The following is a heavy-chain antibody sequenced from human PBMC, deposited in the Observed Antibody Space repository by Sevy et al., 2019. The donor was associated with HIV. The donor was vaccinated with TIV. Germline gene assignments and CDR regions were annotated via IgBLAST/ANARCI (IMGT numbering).Heavy chain of an antibody. CDR3: ARDLPYCRGGTCYSPAGWFDP. CDR2: IYYSGST. J-gene: IGHJ5*02. CDR1: GGSISSGGYY. V-gene: IGHV4-31*03. Sequence: SESLSLTCSVSGGSISSGGYYWSWIRQHPGKGLEWIGYIYYSGSTYYNPSLKSRVTMSVDTSKNQFSLKLKSVTAADTAVYYCARDLPYCRGGTCYSPAGWFDPWGQGILVTVSS. D-gene: IGHD2-15*01.